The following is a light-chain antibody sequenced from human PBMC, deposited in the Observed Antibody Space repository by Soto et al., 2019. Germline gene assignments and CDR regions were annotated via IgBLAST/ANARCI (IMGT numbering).Light chain of an antibody. Sequence: QSVLTQPPSVSGAPGQRVTISCTGSSSNIGAGFDVHWYHQIAGTAPKLMISEVSRRPSGVPERFSGSKSGNTASLTVSGLQADDEAHYYCSSYAGSNNFVFGTGTKVTVL. CDR2: EVS. CDR1: SSNIGAGFD. J-gene: IGLJ1*01. CDR3: SSYAGSNNFV. V-gene: IGLV1-40*01.